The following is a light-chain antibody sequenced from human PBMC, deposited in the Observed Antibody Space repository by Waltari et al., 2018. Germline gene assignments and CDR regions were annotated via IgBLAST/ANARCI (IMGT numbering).Light chain of an antibody. CDR3: QQYYGSPWT. CDR1: QTVLNRSSNKNS. Sequence: DNVMTQSPDSLAVSLGERATINCKSSQTVLNRSSNKNSLAWYQQKAGQPPMLLIKWASTRESGVPDRFSGSGSGTDFTLTISSLQAEDVAVYFCQQYYGSPWTFGQGTKVEIK. J-gene: IGKJ1*01. CDR2: WAS. V-gene: IGKV4-1*01.